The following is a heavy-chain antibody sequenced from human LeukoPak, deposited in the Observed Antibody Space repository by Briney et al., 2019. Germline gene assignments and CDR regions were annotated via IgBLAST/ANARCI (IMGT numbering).Heavy chain of an antibody. CDR2: INPSGGST. CDR1: GYTFTSYY. D-gene: IGHD3-3*01. CDR3: AVDFGVVIRTDPLGY. V-gene: IGHV1-46*01. Sequence: ASVKVSCKASGYTFTSYYMHWVRQAPGQGLEWMGIINPSGGSTSYAQKFQGRVTMTRDTSTSTVYMELSSLRSEDTAVYYCAVDFGVVIRTDPLGYWGQGTLVTVSS. J-gene: IGHJ4*02.